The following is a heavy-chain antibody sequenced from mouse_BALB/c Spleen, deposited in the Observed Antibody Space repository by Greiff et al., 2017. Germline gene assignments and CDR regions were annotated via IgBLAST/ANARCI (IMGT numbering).Heavy chain of an antibody. CDR2: IYPGDGDT. CDR1: GYAFSSSW. J-gene: IGHJ4*01. Sequence: VQLQQSGPELVKPGASVKISCKASGYAFSSSWMNWVKQRPGQGLEWIGRIYPGDGDTNYNGKFKGKATLTADKSSSTAYMQLSSLTSVDSAVYFCARSYLYYAMDYWGQGTSVTVSS. V-gene: IGHV1-82*01. CDR3: ARSYLYYAMDY.